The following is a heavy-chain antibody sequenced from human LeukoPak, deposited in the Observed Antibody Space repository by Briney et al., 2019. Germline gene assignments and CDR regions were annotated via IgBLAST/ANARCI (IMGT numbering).Heavy chain of an antibody. CDR3: ARDFSYYYDSSGYSDAFDI. CDR1: GFTFSSYG. Sequence: GGSLRLSCAASGFTFSSYGMSWVRQAPGKGLEWVSAISGSGGSTYYADSVKGRFTISRDSAKNTLYLQMNSLRAEDTAVYYCARDFSYYYDSSGYSDAFDIWGQGTMVTVSS. J-gene: IGHJ3*02. V-gene: IGHV3-23*01. CDR2: ISGSGGST. D-gene: IGHD3-22*01.